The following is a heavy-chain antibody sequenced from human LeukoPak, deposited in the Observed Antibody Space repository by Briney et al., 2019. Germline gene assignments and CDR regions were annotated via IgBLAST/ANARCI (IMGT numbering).Heavy chain of an antibody. V-gene: IGHV3-21*01. CDR2: ISGSSTYI. CDR3: ARDHSSGRYFDF. J-gene: IGHJ4*02. CDR1: GLTVSSSY. D-gene: IGHD3-22*01. Sequence: GGSLRLSCAASGLTVSSSYMSWVRQAPGKGLEWVSSISGSSTYIDYADSVKGRFTISRDNAKNALYLQMDSPRAEDTAVYYCARDHSSGRYFDFWGQGTLVTVSS.